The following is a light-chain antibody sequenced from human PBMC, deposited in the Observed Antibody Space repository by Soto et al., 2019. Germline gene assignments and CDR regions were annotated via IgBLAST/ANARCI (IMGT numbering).Light chain of an antibody. V-gene: IGLV1-40*01. CDR1: SSNIGAGYD. Sequence: QSVLTQPPSVSGAPGQRVTISCTGSSSNIGAGYDVHWYQQFPGTAPKLLIYGNSNRPSGVPDRFSGSKSGTSASLAITGLQAEDEADYYCQSYDSSLSGVFGSGTKVTLL. J-gene: IGLJ1*01. CDR3: QSYDSSLSGV. CDR2: GNS.